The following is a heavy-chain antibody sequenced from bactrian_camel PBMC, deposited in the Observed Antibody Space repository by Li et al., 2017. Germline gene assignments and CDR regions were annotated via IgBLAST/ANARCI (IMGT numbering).Heavy chain of an antibody. CDR1: AYTYVSNC. V-gene: IGHV3S55*01. Sequence: HVQLVESGGGSVQAGGSLRLSCAASAYTYVSNCLAWFRQAPGKEREGVAAIYRGITYYTDSVKGRFTISKDYAKNIVFLQMNSLKPEDAAVYYCATEWSEYDNHWGQGTQVTVS. CDR2: IYRGIT. D-gene: IGHD4*01. CDR3: ATEWSEYDNH. J-gene: IGHJ4*01.